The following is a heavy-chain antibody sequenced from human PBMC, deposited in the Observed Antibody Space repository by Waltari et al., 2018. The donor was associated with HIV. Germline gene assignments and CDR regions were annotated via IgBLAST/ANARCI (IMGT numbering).Heavy chain of an antibody. J-gene: IGHJ5*02. V-gene: IGHV3-30-3*02. CDR2: ISKDGNRK. CDR3: AKSDDGAWHYFIA. D-gene: IGHD1-26*01. CDR1: GFTFSSYV. Sequence: QVQLVESGGGVVQPGRSLRLSCAVSGFTFSSYVMQWVRQAPGKGLEWVAVISKDGNRKFYADSVKGRFTISRDNSWNTLSLQMNSLRAEDTATYYCAKSDDGAWHYFIAWGQGTLVTVSS.